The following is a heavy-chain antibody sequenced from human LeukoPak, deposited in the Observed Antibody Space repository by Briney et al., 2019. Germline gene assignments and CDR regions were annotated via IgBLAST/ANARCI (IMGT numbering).Heavy chain of an antibody. V-gene: IGHV4-34*01. CDR2: GGNSGGT. CDR3: AKNGQSGFSFDP. Sequence: NPSETLPLTCAVYGGSLNGYYWSWIRQPPGKGLEWIGEGGNSGGTKFNPSLKSRVTISADTSKNQFSLKLSSVTAADTAVYYCAKNGQSGFSFDPWGQGTLVTVSS. CDR1: GGSLNGYY. D-gene: IGHD1-26*01. J-gene: IGHJ5*02.